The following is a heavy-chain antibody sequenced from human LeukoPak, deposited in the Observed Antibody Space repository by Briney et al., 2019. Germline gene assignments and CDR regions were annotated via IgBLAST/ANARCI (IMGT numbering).Heavy chain of an antibody. CDR3: ASGDYYDSSGGGIYFDY. V-gene: IGHV3-20*04. J-gene: IGHJ4*02. D-gene: IGHD3-22*01. Sequence: GGSLRLSCAASGFTLDDYGMSWVRQAPGKGPEWVSGINWNGGSTGYADSVKGRFTISRDNAKNSLYLQMNSLRAEDTALYYCASGDYYDSSGGGIYFDYWGQGTLVTVSS. CDR1: GFTLDDYG. CDR2: INWNGGST.